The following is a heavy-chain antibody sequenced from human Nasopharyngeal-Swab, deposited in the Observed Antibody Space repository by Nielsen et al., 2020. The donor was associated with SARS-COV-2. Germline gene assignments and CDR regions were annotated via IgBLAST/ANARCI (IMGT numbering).Heavy chain of an antibody. CDR1: GFTFSNAW. J-gene: IGHJ6*02. CDR2: IKSKTDGGTT. D-gene: IGHD3-9*01. CDR3: TTDGGEYYDILTGYHLIGV. Sequence: GDSLKISCAASGFTFSNAWMSWVRQAPGKGLEWVGRIKSKTDGGTTAYAAPVKGRFTISRDDSKNTLYLQMNSLKTEDTAVYYCTTDGGEYYDILTGYHLIGVWGQGTTVTVSS. V-gene: IGHV3-15*01.